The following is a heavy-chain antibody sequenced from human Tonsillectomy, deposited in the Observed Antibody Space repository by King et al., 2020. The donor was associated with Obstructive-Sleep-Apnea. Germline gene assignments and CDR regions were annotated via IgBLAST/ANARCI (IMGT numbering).Heavy chain of an antibody. CDR1: GFTFSSYG. CDR3: ARGEYYYDSSGYYDY. V-gene: IGHV3-33*01. J-gene: IGHJ4*02. CDR2: IWYDGSNK. D-gene: IGHD3-22*01. Sequence: VQLVESGGGVVQPGRSLRLSCAASGFTFSSYGMHWVRQAPGKGLEWVAVIWYDGSNKYYADSVKGRFTISRDNSKNTLYLQMNSLRAEDTAVYYCARGEYYYDSSGYYDYWGQGTLVTVSS.